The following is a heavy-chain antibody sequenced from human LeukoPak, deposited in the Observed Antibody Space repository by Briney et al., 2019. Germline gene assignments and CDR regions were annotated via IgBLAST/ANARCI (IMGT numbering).Heavy chain of an antibody. D-gene: IGHD6-19*01. V-gene: IGHV4-34*01. Sequence: SETLSLTCAVYGGSFSGYYWSWIRQPPGKGLEWNGEINHSGSTNYNPSLKSRVTISVDTSKNQFSLKLSSVTAADTAVYYCARGKVAVAGLDYWGQGTLVTVSS. CDR3: ARGKVAVAGLDY. CDR2: INHSGST. CDR1: GGSFSGYY. J-gene: IGHJ4*02.